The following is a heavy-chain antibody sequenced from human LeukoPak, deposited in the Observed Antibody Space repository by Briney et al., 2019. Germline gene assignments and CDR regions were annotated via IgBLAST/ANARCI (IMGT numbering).Heavy chain of an antibody. CDR2: ISGSGGST. J-gene: IGHJ4*02. CDR3: AARPGGDYYDSSGYYFDY. V-gene: IGHV3-23*01. CDR1: GFTFDDYA. D-gene: IGHD3-22*01. Sequence: GGSLSLSCAASGFTFDDYAMHWVRQAPGKGLEWVSAISGSGGSTYYADSVKGRFTISRDNSKNTLYLQMNSLRAEDTAVYYCAARPGGDYYDSSGYYFDYWGQGTLVTVSS.